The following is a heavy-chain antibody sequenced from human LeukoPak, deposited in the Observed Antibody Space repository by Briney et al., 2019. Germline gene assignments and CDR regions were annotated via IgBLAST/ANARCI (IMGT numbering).Heavy chain of an antibody. J-gene: IGHJ4*02. Sequence: PGGSLRLSCAASGFTFSSYGMSWVRQAPGKGLEWVSAISGSGGSTYYADSVKGRFTISRDNSKNTLYLQMNSLRAEDTAVYYCAKSTRGSGSYFGFFYFDYWGQGTLVTVSS. CDR3: AKSTRGSGSYFGFFYFDY. CDR2: ISGSGGST. D-gene: IGHD3-10*01. CDR1: GFTFSSYG. V-gene: IGHV3-23*01.